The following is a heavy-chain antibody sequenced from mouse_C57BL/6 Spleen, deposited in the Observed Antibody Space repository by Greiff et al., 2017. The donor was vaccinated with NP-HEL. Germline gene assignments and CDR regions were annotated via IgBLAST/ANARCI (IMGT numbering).Heavy chain of an antibody. J-gene: IGHJ3*01. Sequence: VQLQQSGAELVKPGASVKISCKASGYAFSSYWMNWVKQRPGKGLEWIGQIYPGDGVTNYNGKFKGKATLTADKSSSTAYMQLSSLTSEDSSVYFCASDYGCPWFAYWGQGTLVTVSA. CDR1: GYAFSSYW. CDR2: IYPGDGVT. D-gene: IGHD2-2*01. CDR3: ASDYGCPWFAY. V-gene: IGHV1-80*01.